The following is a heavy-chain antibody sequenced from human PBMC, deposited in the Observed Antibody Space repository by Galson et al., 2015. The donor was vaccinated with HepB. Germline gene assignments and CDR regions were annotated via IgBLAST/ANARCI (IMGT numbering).Heavy chain of an antibody. CDR3: ATDSVVVGYGDYRSAFDI. CDR2: FDPEDGET. CDR1: GSTLTELS. V-gene: IGHV1-24*01. Sequence: SVTVSCKVSGSTLTELSMHWVRQAPGKGLEWMGGFDPEDGETIYAQKFQGRVTMTEDTSTDTAYMELSSLRSEDTAVYYCATDSVVVGYGDYRSAFDIWGQGTMVTVSS. J-gene: IGHJ3*02. D-gene: IGHD4-17*01.